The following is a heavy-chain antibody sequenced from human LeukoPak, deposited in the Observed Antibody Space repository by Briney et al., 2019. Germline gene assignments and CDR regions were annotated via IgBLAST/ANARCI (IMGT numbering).Heavy chain of an antibody. J-gene: IGHJ3*02. V-gene: IGHV1-24*01. Sequence: ASVKVSCKVSGYTLTELSMHWVRQAPGKGLEWMGGFDPEDGETIYAQKFQGRVTMTEDTSTDTAYMELSSLRPEDTAVYYCATDHPTATWAVAGTRAFDIWSQGTMVTVSS. CDR3: ATDHPTATWAVAGTRAFDI. D-gene: IGHD6-19*01. CDR2: FDPEDGET. CDR1: GYTLTELS.